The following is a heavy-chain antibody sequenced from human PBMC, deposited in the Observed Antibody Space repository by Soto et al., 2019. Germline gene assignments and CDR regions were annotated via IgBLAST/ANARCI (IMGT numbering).Heavy chain of an antibody. CDR3: ARLGLSIRTHYGMDV. V-gene: IGHV5-51*01. J-gene: IGHJ6*02. CDR2: IYPGDSDT. D-gene: IGHD1-1*01. CDR1: GYSFTSYW. Sequence: PGESLKISCKGSGYSFTSYWIGWVRQMPGKGLEWMGIIYPGDSDTRYSPSFQGQVTISADKSISTAYLQWSSLKASDTAMYYCARLGLSIRTHYGMDVWGQGTTVTVSS.